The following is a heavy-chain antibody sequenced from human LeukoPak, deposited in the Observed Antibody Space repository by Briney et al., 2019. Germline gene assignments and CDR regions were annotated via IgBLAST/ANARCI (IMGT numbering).Heavy chain of an antibody. Sequence: SETLSLTCTVSGGTISRYFWSWIRQPPGKGLEWIAYIDYSGSTNYNPSLKSRLTISLDASKNQFSLKLSSVTAADTAVYYCARDRRRELLHALDIWGQGTMVTVSS. CDR3: ARDRRRELLHALDI. CDR1: GGTISRYF. CDR2: IDYSGST. D-gene: IGHD1-26*01. J-gene: IGHJ3*02. V-gene: IGHV4-59*01.